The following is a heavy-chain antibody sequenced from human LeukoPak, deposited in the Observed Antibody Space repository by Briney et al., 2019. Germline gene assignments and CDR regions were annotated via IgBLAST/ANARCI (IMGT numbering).Heavy chain of an antibody. V-gene: IGHV3-21*01. Sequence: GGSLTLSCAASGFTFSAYSMNWVRQAPGKGLEWVSSISSSSGYIYYADSVRGRFTISRDNPKNSLYLQMNSLRAEDTAVYYCARVALVSGPSYGSESEAADYWGQGTLVTVSS. CDR2: ISSSSGYI. D-gene: IGHD3-10*01. J-gene: IGHJ4*02. CDR1: GFTFSAYS. CDR3: ARVALVSGPSYGSESEAADY.